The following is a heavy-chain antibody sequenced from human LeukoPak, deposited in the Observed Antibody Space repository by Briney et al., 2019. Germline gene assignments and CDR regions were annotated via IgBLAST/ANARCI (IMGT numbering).Heavy chain of an antibody. CDR2: IYHSGHT. V-gene: IGHV4-38-2*02. CDR1: AYSISSDYY. Sequence: SETLSLTCTVSAYSISSDYYWGWIWQPPGKGLEWIGSIYHSGHTYHNPSLKSRVTISIDTSKNHFSLQLSSVTAADTAVYYCARVGIDSGSFADFDYWGQGTLVTVSS. CDR3: ARVGIDSGSFADFDY. D-gene: IGHD1-26*01. J-gene: IGHJ4*02.